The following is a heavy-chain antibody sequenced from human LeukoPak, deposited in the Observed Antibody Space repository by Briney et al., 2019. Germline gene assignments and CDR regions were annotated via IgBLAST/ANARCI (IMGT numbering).Heavy chain of an antibody. J-gene: IGHJ5*02. Sequence: GGSLRLSCAASGFTVSSNYMNWVHQAPGKGLEWVSAISGSGGSTYYADSVKGRFTISRDNSKNTLYLQMNSLRAENTAVYYCAKDAHDYGDYETRNWFDPWGQGTLVTVSS. CDR2: ISGSGGST. V-gene: IGHV3-23*01. CDR3: AKDAHDYGDYETRNWFDP. D-gene: IGHD4-17*01. CDR1: GFTVSSNY.